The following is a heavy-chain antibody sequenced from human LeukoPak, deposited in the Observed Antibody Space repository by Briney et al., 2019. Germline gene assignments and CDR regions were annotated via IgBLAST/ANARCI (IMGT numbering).Heavy chain of an antibody. J-gene: IGHJ4*02. Sequence: PSETLSLTCTVSGYSISSGYYWGWIRQPAGKGLEWIGRIYTSGSTNYNPSLKSRVTMSVDTSKNQFSLKLSSVTAADTAVYYCAREGDHDPPYFDYWGQGTLVTVSS. CDR1: GYSISSGYY. CDR2: IYTSGST. CDR3: AREGDHDPPYFDY. V-gene: IGHV4-4*07. D-gene: IGHD3-16*01.